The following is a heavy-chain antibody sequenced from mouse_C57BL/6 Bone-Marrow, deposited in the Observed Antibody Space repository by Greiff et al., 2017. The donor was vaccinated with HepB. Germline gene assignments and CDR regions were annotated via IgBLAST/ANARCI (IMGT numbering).Heavy chain of an antibody. J-gene: IGHJ4*01. CDR1: GFTFSSYA. Sequence: EVQGVESGEGLVKPGGSLKLSCAASGFTFSSYAMSWVRQTPEKRLEWVAYISSGGDYIYYADTVKGRFTISRDNARNTLYLQMSSLKSEDTAMYYCTRELGRNYAMDYWGQGTSVTVSS. CDR3: TRELGRNYAMDY. CDR2: ISSGGDYI. D-gene: IGHD4-1*01. V-gene: IGHV5-9-1*02.